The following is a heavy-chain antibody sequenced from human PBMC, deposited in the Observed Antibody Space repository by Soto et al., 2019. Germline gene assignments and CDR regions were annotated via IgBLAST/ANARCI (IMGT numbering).Heavy chain of an antibody. D-gene: IGHD2-15*01. CDR3: AKDRARYCGGGSCYSIFDY. J-gene: IGHJ4*02. Sequence: PGGSRRLPCAPAPFTLSSYGTQRVRPATNNGLEGVAVISYDGTNKYYADSVKGRFTISRDNSKNTLYLQRNSLRAEDTAVYYCAKDRARYCGGGSCYSIFDYWGQGTLVIVSS. CDR1: PFTLSSYG. CDR2: ISYDGTNK. V-gene: IGHV3-30*18.